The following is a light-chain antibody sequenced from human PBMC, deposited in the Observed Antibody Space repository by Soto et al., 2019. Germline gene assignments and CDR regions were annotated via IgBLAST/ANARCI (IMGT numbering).Light chain of an antibody. Sequence: DIQMTQSPSTLSASVGDRVTITCRASQSISSWLAWYQQKPGKAPNLLIYKASSLEGGVPSRFSGSGSGTEFTLTISSLQPDDFATYYCQQFILFGGGTKVDIK. V-gene: IGKV1-5*03. CDR1: QSISSW. CDR3: QQFIL. J-gene: IGKJ4*01. CDR2: KAS.